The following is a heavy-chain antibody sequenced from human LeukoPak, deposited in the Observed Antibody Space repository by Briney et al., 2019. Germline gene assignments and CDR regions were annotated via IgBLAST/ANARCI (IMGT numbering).Heavy chain of an antibody. J-gene: IGHJ5*02. CDR1: GYTFTGYY. D-gene: IGHD1-20*01. V-gene: IGHV1-2*02. CDR2: INPNSGGT. Sequence: ASVKVSCNVSGYTFTGYYMHWVRQAPGQGLEWMGWINPNSGGTNYAQKFQGRVTMTRDTSISTAYMELSRLRSDDTAVYYCTRAAYNWNDGWFDPWGQGTLVTVSS. CDR3: TRAAYNWNDGWFDP.